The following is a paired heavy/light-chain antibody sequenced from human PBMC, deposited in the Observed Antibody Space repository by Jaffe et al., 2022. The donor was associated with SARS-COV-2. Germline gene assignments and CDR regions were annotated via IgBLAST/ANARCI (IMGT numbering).Light chain of an antibody. Sequence: EIVLTQSPGTLSLSPGEGATLSCRASQSVGSSYLAWYQQKPGQAPRLLIYGASSRATGIPDRFSGSGSGTDFTLTISRLEPEDFAVYYCQQHGGSPPTFGQGTKVEIK. CDR2: GAS. CDR1: QSVGSSY. J-gene: IGKJ1*01. CDR3: QQHGGSPPT. V-gene: IGKV3-20*01.
Heavy chain of an antibody. V-gene: IGHV3-23*01. CDR1: GFTFSGYA. Sequence: EVQLLESGGSLLQPGGSLRLSCAASGFTFSGYAMSWVRQAPGKGLEWVSGISGSGSSTYYADSVKGRFTISRDNSKNTLYLQMNSLRAEDTAVYYCAKSYKTFWSGYYMDYWGQGTLVTVSS. CDR3: AKSYKTFWSGYYMDY. CDR2: ISGSGSST. D-gene: IGHD3-3*01. J-gene: IGHJ4*02.